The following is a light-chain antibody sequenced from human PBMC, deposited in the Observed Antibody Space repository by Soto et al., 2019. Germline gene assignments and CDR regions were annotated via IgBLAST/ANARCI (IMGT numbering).Light chain of an antibody. CDR2: EAS. CDR3: QKHNSAPWT. J-gene: IGKJ4*02. V-gene: IGKV1-27*01. CDR1: LTISNY. Sequence: DIQMTQSPSSLSASVGDRVTITCRASLTISNYLAWYQQKPGKTPRLLMYEASTWAAGVPARFSGGGSGTDFTLTISSLQPEDVAVYYCQKHNSAPWTFGGGTKVDIK.